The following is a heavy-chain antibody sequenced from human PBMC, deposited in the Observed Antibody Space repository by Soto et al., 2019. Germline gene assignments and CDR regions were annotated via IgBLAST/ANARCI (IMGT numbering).Heavy chain of an antibody. CDR3: ARGSGVLRFLEWFFFDY. Sequence: GGSLRLSCAASGFTFSSYAMHWVRQAPGKGLEWVAVISYDGSNKYYADSVKGRFTISRDNSKNTLYLKMNSLRAEDTAEYYWARGSGVLRFLEWFFFDYWGQGTLVTVS. CDR2: ISYDGSNK. V-gene: IGHV3-30-3*01. CDR1: GFTFSSYA. D-gene: IGHD3-3*01. J-gene: IGHJ4*02.